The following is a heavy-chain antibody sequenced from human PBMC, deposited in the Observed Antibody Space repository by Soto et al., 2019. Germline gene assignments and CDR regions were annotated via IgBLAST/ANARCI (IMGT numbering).Heavy chain of an antibody. CDR1: GGSISSYY. CDR2: IYYSGST. Sequence: TSETLSLTCTVSGGSISSYYWSWIRQPPGKGLEWIGYIYYSGSTNYNPSLKSRVTISVDTSKNQFSLKLSSVTAADTAVYYCASSLNRGYSYGDFDYWGQGTLVTVSS. D-gene: IGHD5-18*01. J-gene: IGHJ4*02. CDR3: ASSLNRGYSYGDFDY. V-gene: IGHV4-59*01.